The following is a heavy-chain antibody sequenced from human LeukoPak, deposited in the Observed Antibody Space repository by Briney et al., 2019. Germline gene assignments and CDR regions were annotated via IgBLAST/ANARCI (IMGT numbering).Heavy chain of an antibody. CDR3: ARDPYYDSSGYTYFDY. CDR2: ISAYNGNT. D-gene: IGHD3-22*01. J-gene: IGHJ4*02. V-gene: IGHV1-18*01. CDR1: RYTFTSYD. Sequence: ASVKVSCKASRYTFTSYDINWVRQATGQGLEWMGWISAYNGNTNYAQKLQGRVTMTTDTSTSTAYMELRSQRSDDTAVYYCARDPYYDSSGYTYFDYWGQGTLVTVSS.